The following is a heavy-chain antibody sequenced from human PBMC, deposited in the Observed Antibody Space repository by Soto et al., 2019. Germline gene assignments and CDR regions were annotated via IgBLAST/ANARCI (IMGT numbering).Heavy chain of an antibody. CDR1: GGSISSGGYS. V-gene: IGHV4-30-2*01. Sequence: QLQLQESGSGLVKPSQTLSLTCAVSGGSISSGGYSWSWIRQPPGKGLEWIGYIYHSGSTYYNPALKGRVTISVDRSKNLFSLKLSSVAAADTAVYYCAAGGGLPRYYWGQGTLVTVSS. J-gene: IGHJ4*02. CDR3: AAGGGLPRYY. CDR2: IYHSGST. D-gene: IGHD5-12*01.